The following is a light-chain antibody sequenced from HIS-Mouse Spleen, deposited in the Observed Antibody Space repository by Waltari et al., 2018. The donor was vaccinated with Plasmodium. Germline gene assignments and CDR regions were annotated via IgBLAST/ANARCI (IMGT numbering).Light chain of an antibody. Sequence: EIVLTQSPATLSLSPGERATLSCRASQSVSSYLAWYQQKPGQGPRLLIYDASNRATGIQARFSGSGYGTDFTLTISSLEPEDFAVYYCQQRSNWPTFGPGTKVDIK. J-gene: IGKJ3*01. CDR1: QSVSSY. CDR2: DAS. V-gene: IGKV3-11*01. CDR3: QQRSNWPT.